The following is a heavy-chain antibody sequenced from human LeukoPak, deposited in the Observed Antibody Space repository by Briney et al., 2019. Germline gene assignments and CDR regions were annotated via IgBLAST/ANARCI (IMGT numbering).Heavy chain of an antibody. D-gene: IGHD2-2*01. Sequence: QSGGSLRLSCAASGLTFSTYWMSWVRQAPGKGLEWVANIKQDGSDKFYVDSVKGRFTISRDNAKNSMYLQMSSLRAEDTAIYYCARVLPVASRDYWGQGTLVTVSS. CDR1: GLTFSTYW. J-gene: IGHJ4*02. V-gene: IGHV3-7*01. CDR3: ARVLPVASRDY. CDR2: IKQDGSDK.